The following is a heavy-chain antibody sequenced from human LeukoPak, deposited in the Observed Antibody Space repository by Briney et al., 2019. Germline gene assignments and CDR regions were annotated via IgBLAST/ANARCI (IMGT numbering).Heavy chain of an antibody. V-gene: IGHV1-2*06. CDR3: ARDPGQLWSHELSFDC. Sequence: GASVKVSCKASGYTFTGYYMHWVRQAPGQGLEWMGPINPNSGGTNYAQKFQGRVTMTRDTSISTAYMELSRLRSDDTAVYYCARDPGQLWSHELSFDCSGQGTLVTVSS. J-gene: IGHJ4*02. CDR1: GYTFTGYY. D-gene: IGHD5-18*01. CDR2: INPNSGGT.